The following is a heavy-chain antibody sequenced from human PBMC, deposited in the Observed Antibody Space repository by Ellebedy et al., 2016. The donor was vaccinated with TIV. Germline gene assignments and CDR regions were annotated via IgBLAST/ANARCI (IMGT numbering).Heavy chain of an antibody. Sequence: SQTLSLTCXISGDSFSSNSVAWNWIRQSPSRGLEWLGRAYRGSNDYAVSVKGRIIINSDISKNQFSLHLNSATPEDTALYYCARGRWSAFDMWGQGTMVTVSS. V-gene: IGHV6-1*01. CDR2: AYRGSN. D-gene: IGHD2-15*01. CDR1: GDSFSSNSVA. J-gene: IGHJ3*02. CDR3: ARGRWSAFDM.